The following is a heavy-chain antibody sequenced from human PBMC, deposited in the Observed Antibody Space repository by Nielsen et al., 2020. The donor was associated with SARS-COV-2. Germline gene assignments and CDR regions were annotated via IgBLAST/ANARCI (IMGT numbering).Heavy chain of an antibody. CDR2: ISSSSSTI. Sequence: GESLKISCAASGFTFSSYSMNWVRQAPGKGLEWVSYISSSSSTIYYADSVKGRFTISRDNAKNSLYLQMNSLRDEDTAVYYCAREKEGEYYYDSSGYYHYFDYWGQGTLVTVSS. CDR3: AREKEGEYYYDSSGYYHYFDY. CDR1: GFTFSSYS. V-gene: IGHV3-48*02. J-gene: IGHJ4*02. D-gene: IGHD3-22*01.